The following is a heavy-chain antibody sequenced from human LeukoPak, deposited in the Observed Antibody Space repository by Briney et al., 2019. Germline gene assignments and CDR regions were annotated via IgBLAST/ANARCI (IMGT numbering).Heavy chain of an antibody. V-gene: IGHV3-49*02. CDR2: IRSKAYGGTT. CDR1: GFTLMTYS. D-gene: IGHD3-22*01. Sequence: GGSLRLSCAASGFTLMTYSMHWVRQAPGKGLEWVGFIRSKAYGGTTKNAASVKGRFTISRDDSRSIAYLQMNSLKTEDTAVYYCTRRYNYDSSGYYYVRDAFDIWGQGTMVTVSS. J-gene: IGHJ3*02. CDR3: TRRYNYDSSGYYYVRDAFDI.